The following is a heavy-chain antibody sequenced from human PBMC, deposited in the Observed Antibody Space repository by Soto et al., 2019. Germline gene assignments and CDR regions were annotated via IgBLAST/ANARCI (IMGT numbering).Heavy chain of an antibody. V-gene: IGHV3-30*18. D-gene: IGHD6-6*01. CDR3: AKRTSSSSLFDYGMDV. CDR2: ISYDGSNK. CDR1: GFTFSSYG. Sequence: GGSLRLSCAASGFTFSSYGMHWVRQAPGKGLEWVAVISYDGSNKYYADSVKGRFTISRDNSKNTLYLQMNSLRAEDTAVYYCAKRTSSSSLFDYGMDVWGQGTTVTVSS. J-gene: IGHJ6*02.